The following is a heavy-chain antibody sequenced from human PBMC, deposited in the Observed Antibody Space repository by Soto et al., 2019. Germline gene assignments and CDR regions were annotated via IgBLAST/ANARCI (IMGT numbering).Heavy chain of an antibody. CDR3: AREVLWSRYFDY. D-gene: IGHD3-10*01. CDR1: GFMFISYT. CDR2: ISSSSSYI. Sequence: TGGSLRLSCEASGFMFISYTMNWARQAPGEGLEWVSSISSSSSYIYYADSVRGRFTISRDNAKNTLYLQLNSLRPEDTGVYYCAREVLWSRYFDYWGQGTRVTVSS. V-gene: IGHV3-21*06. J-gene: IGHJ4*02.